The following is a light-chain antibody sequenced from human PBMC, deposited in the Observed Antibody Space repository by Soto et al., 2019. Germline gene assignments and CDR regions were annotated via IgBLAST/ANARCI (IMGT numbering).Light chain of an antibody. V-gene: IGKV3-11*01. CDR3: QQRSNWIT. CDR1: QSVSSY. Sequence: EIVLTQSPATLSLSPGGRATLSCRASQSVSSYLAWYQQKPGQAPRLLIYDASNRATGIPARFSGSGSGTDFTLTISSLEPEDSAVYYCQQRSNWITFGQGTRLEIK. J-gene: IGKJ5*01. CDR2: DAS.